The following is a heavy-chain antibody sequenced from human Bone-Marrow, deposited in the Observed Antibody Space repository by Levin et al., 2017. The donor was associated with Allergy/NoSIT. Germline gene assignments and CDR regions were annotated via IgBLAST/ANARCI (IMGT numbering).Heavy chain of an antibody. CDR1: GFIFSDYY. CDR3: ARGVSYGDFDY. D-gene: IGHD2-21*01. Sequence: GESLKISCAASGFIFSDYYMSWIRQTPGKGLEWVSYISSSGTPFYYADSVKGRFSISRDNARNSLYLQMHSLRAEDSAVYYCARGVSYGDFDYWGQGTLVTVSS. CDR2: ISSSGTPF. J-gene: IGHJ4*02. V-gene: IGHV3-11*01.